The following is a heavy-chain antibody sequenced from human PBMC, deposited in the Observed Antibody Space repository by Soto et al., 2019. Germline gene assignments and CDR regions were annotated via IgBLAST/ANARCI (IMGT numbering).Heavy chain of an antibody. CDR3: ARESEDLTSNFDY. J-gene: IGHJ4*02. CDR2: ISSTTNYI. CDR1: GFTFTRYS. V-gene: IGHV3-21*01. Sequence: GGSLRLSCAASGFTFTRYSMDWVRQAPGKGLEWVSSISSTTNYIYYADSMKGRFTVPRDNAKNSVYLEMNSLSAEDTAVYYCARESEDLTSNFDYWGQGTLVTVSS.